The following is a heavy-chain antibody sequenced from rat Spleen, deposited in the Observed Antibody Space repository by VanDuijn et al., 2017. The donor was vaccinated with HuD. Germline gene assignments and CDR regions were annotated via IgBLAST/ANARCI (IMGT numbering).Heavy chain of an antibody. CDR3: ARQGAAFAY. CDR1: GFTFSDYG. J-gene: IGHJ3*01. CDR2: ISPSGVT. V-gene: IGHV5-29*01. D-gene: IGHD1-2*01. Sequence: EVQLVKSGGGLVQPGRSLKLSCAASGFTFSDYGVAWVRQAPTKGLEWIASISPSGVTYYRDSVKGRFTVSRENAKSTLYFLMDSLRSEDTATYYCARQGAAFAYWGQGTLVTVSS.